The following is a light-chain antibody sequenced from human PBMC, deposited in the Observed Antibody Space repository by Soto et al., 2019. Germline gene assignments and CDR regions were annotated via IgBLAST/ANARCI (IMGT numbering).Light chain of an antibody. J-gene: IGLJ3*02. Sequence: QSALTQPASVSGSPGQSITISCTGTSSDVGNYNLVSWYQQHPDKAPKLMIHEVSQRPSGVSNRFSGSKSGNTASLTISGLQAEDEAAYYCCSYAGSSSNWVFGGGTKLTVL. V-gene: IGLV2-23*02. CDR3: CSYAGSSSNWV. CDR2: EVS. CDR1: SSDVGNYNL.